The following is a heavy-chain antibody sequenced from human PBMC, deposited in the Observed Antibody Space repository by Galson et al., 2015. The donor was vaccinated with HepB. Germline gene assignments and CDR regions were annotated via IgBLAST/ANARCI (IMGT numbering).Heavy chain of an antibody. CDR2: ISYDGSNK. Sequence: SLRLSCAASGFTFSSYAMHWVRQAPGKGLEWVAVISYDGSNKYYADSVKGRFTISRDNSKNTLYLQMNSLRAEDTAVYYCASLCSSTSCYLDYWGQGTLVTVSS. V-gene: IGHV3-30*04. J-gene: IGHJ4*02. CDR1: GFTFSSYA. D-gene: IGHD2-2*01. CDR3: ASLCSSTSCYLDY.